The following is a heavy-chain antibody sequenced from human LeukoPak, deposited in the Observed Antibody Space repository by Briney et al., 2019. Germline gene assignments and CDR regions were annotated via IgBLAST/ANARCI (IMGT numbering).Heavy chain of an antibody. D-gene: IGHD2-15*01. V-gene: IGHV4-34*01. J-gene: IGHJ5*02. CDR2: INHSGST. CDR1: GGSFSGYY. CDR3: ARGLPRRLYCSGGSCYAFDP. Sequence: SETLSLTCAVYGGSFSGYYWSWIRQPPGKGLEWIGEINHSGSTNYNPSLKSRVTISVDTSKNQFSLKLSPVTAADTAVYYCARGLPRRLYCSGGSCYAFDPWGQGTLVTVSS.